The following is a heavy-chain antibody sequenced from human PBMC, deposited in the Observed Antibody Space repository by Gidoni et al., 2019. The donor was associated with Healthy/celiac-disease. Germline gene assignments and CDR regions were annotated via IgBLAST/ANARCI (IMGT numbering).Heavy chain of an antibody. CDR1: GVTFSNAW. D-gene: IGHD2-15*01. J-gene: IGHJ4*02. Sequence: EVQLVESGGGLVKPGGSLRLSCAASGVTFSNAWMSWVRQAPGKGLEWVGRIKSKTDGGTTDYAAPVKGRFTISRDDSKNTLYLQMNSLKTEDTAVYYCTTDQYCSGGSCYSGDYWGQGTLVTVSS. V-gene: IGHV3-15*01. CDR3: TTDQYCSGGSCYSGDY. CDR2: IKSKTDGGTT.